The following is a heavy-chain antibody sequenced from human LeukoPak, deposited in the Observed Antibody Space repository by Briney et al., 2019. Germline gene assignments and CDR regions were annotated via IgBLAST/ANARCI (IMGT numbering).Heavy chain of an antibody. V-gene: IGHV1-69*01. CDR3: ARDECSSTSCLSDFDY. Sequence: SVKVSFKASGGTFISYAISWVRQAPGQGREWMGGIIPIFGTANYAQKFQGRVTITADESTSTAYMELSSLRSEDTAVYYCARDECSSTSCLSDFDYWGQGTLVTVSS. D-gene: IGHD2-2*01. CDR2: IIPIFGTA. CDR1: GGTFISYA. J-gene: IGHJ4*02.